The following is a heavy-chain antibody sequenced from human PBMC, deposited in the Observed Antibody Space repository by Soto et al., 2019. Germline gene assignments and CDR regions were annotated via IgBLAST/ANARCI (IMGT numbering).Heavy chain of an antibody. J-gene: IGHJ6*02. CDR1: GYTFTSYG. V-gene: IGHV1-18*04. CDR3: ARDRYYDFWSGSPYYCCGMDV. D-gene: IGHD3-3*01. Sequence: ASVKVSCKASGYTFTSYGISWVRQAPGQGLEWMGWISAYNGNANYAQKLQGRVTMTTGTSTSTAYMELRSLRSDDTAVYYCARDRYYDFWSGSPYYCCGMDVWGQGTTVTVSS. CDR2: ISAYNGNA.